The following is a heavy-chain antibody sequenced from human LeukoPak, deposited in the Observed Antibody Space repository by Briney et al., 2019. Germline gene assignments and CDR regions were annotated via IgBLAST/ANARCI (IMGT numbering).Heavy chain of an antibody. D-gene: IGHD3-22*01. CDR1: GFTFSSYW. Sequence: GGSLRLSCAASGFTFSSYWMLWVRQAPGKGLVWVSRINSDGSSTSYADSVKGRFTISRDNAKNTLYLQMNSLRAEDTAVYYCARDYPDSSGYFGIDYWGQGTLVTVSS. CDR3: ARDYPDSSGYFGIDY. V-gene: IGHV3-74*01. CDR2: INSDGSST. J-gene: IGHJ4*02.